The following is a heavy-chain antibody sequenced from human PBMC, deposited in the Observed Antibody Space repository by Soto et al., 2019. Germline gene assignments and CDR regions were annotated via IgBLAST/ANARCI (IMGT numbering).Heavy chain of an antibody. V-gene: IGHV1-69*13. J-gene: IGHJ4*02. CDR3: ARSVTSIVGATNLFDY. CDR2: IIPIFGTA. Sequence: GASVKVSCKASGGTFSSYAISWVRQAPGQGREWMGGIIPIFGTANYAQKFQGRVTITADESTSTAYMELSSLRSEDTAVYYCARSVTSIVGATNLFDYWGQGTLVTVSS. D-gene: IGHD1-26*01. CDR1: GGTFSSYA.